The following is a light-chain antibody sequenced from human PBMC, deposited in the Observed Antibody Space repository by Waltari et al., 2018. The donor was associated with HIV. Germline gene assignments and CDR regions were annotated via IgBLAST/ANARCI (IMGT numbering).Light chain of an antibody. CDR2: EGT. J-gene: IGLJ3*02. CDR3: CSYAANNTLL. V-gene: IGLV2-23*01. Sequence: QSALTQPASVSGSPGQSITISCTGTSSDVGSYNLVSWYQQHPGKAPKFMIYEGTKRPSGVSNRFSGSKSDNTASLTISGLQAEDEADYQCCSYAANNTLLFGGGTKLTVL. CDR1: SSDVGSYNL.